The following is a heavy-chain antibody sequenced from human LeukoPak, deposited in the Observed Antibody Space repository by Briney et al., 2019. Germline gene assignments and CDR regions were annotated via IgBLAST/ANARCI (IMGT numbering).Heavy chain of an antibody. J-gene: IGHJ2*01. V-gene: IGHV3-74*01. CDR3: AKDGGSTDFDL. D-gene: IGHD5/OR15-5a*01. Sequence: GGSLRLSCAASGFTFSSYWMSWVRQAPGKGLVWVSRINSDGSRISYADSVKGRFTISRDNAKNTLYLQMNSLRAEDTAVYYCAKDGGSTDFDLWGRGTLVTVSS. CDR1: GFTFSSYW. CDR2: INSDGSRI.